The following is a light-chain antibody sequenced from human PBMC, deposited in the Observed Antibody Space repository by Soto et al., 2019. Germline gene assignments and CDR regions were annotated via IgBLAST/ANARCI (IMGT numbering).Light chain of an antibody. Sequence: DIPMTQSPSSLSASVGDRVTITCRASQSISSSLNWYQLKPGQAPQLLIYAASTLQSGVPSRVSGSGSGTDFTLTISSLHLEDFATYYCHQTYNAPFTFGGGTTVEIK. CDR3: HQTYNAPFT. J-gene: IGKJ4*01. CDR2: AAS. CDR1: QSISSS. V-gene: IGKV1-39*01.